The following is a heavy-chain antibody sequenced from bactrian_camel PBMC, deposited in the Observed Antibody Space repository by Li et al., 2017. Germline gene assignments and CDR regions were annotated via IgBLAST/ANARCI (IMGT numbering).Heavy chain of an antibody. CDR2: HGVFEIAP. J-gene: IGHJ4*01. CDR3: AIAPWGYCSSRKWAIDTNYNH. CDR1: GDTYSTYC. D-gene: IGHD6*01. Sequence: VQLVESGGGLVQPGGSLRLSCVVSGDTYSTYCVGWFRQVPGKEREWVAHGVFEIAPVYAASVKGRFTISQDDAKNTLYLQMNSLQPEDAATYYCAIAPWGYCSSRKWAIDTNYNHWGQGTQVTVS. V-gene: IGHV3S6*01.